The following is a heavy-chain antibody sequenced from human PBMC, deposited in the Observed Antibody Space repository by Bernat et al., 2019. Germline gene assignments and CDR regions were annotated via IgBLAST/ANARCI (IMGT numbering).Heavy chain of an antibody. V-gene: IGHV3-23*01. Sequence: EVQLLESGGGLVQPGGSLRLSCAASGFTFSSYAMSWVRQAPGKGLEWVSAISGSGGSTYYADSVKGRFTISRDNSKNTLYLQMNSLRAEDTAVYYCAKDPPYVDTAMVPFDYWGQGTLVTVSS. CDR3: AKDPPYVDTAMVPFDY. J-gene: IGHJ4*02. D-gene: IGHD5-18*01. CDR2: ISGSGGST. CDR1: GFTFSSYA.